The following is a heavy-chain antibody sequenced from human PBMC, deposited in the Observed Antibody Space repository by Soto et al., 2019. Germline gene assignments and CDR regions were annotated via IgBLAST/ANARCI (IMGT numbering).Heavy chain of an antibody. CDR2: INPSGGST. CDR3: AKVSSGYCSGGSCSPRAFDI. V-gene: IGHV1-46*01. CDR1: GYTFTSYY. J-gene: IGHJ3*02. Sequence: ASVKVSCKASGYTFTSYYMHWVRQAPGQGLEWMGIINPSGGSTSYAQKFQGRVTMTRDTSTSTVYMELSSLRSEDTAVYYCAKVSSGYCSGGSCSPRAFDIWGQGTMVTVSS. D-gene: IGHD2-15*01.